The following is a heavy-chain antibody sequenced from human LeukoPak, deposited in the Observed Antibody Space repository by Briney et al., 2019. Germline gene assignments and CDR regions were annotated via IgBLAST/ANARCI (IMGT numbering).Heavy chain of an antibody. CDR1: GGSFSGHY. V-gene: IGHV4-34*01. Sequence: SETLSLTCAVYGGSFSGHYWSWIRQPPGKGLERIGEINHSGSTNYNPSLKSRVTISVDTSKNQFSLKLSSVTAADTAVYYCARAIWFGESRFDYWGQGTLVTVSS. J-gene: IGHJ4*02. CDR2: INHSGST. CDR3: ARAIWFGESRFDY. D-gene: IGHD3-10*01.